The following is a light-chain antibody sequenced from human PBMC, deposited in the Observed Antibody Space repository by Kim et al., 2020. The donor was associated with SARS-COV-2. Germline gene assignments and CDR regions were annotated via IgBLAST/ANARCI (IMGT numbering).Light chain of an antibody. CDR2: DNN. CDR1: SSNIGNNY. V-gene: IGLV1-51*01. Sequence: QSVLTQPPSVSAAPGQKVTISCSGSSSNIGNNYVSWYQQLPGTDPKLLIYDNNKRPSGIPDRFSGSKSGTSATLGITGLQTGDEADYYCGTWDSSLSAVVFGGGTQLTVL. CDR3: GTWDSSLSAVV. J-gene: IGLJ2*01.